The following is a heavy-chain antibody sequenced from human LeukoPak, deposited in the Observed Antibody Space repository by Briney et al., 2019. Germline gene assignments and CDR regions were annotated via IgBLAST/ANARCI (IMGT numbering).Heavy chain of an antibody. Sequence: GGSLRLSCAASGFTFSSYAMSWVRQAPGKGLEWVSAISGSGGSTYYADSVKGRFTISRDNSKNTLYLQMNSLRAEDTAVYYCARGTMVRGVIPDYWGQGTLVTVSS. CDR1: GFTFSSYA. CDR3: ARGTMVRGVIPDY. D-gene: IGHD3-10*01. CDR2: ISGSGGST. J-gene: IGHJ4*02. V-gene: IGHV3-23*01.